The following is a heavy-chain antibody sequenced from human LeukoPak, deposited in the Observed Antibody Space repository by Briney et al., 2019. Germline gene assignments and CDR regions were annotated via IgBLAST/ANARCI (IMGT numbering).Heavy chain of an antibody. V-gene: IGHV3-30*04. J-gene: IGHJ4*02. CDR1: GFTFNSH. D-gene: IGHD4-17*01. CDR2: ISYDGSNK. CDR3: ARQSSVTRSGLDS. Sequence: GGSLRLSCADSGFTFNSHMHWVRQAPGEGLEWVAAISYDGSNKKYGDSVKGRFTISSDNSKNTLYLQMNSLRPEDTAVYYCARQSSVTRSGLDSWGQGSLVTVSS.